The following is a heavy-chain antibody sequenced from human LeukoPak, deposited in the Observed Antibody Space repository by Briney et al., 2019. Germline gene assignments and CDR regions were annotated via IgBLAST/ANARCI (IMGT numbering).Heavy chain of an antibody. D-gene: IGHD1-14*01. Sequence: GGSLRLSCPASGFTFSSYAMHWVRQAPGKGLEWVAVISYDGSNKYYADSVKGRFTISRDNSKNTLYLQMNSLRAEDTAVYYCARDNHYYMDVWGKGTTVTVSS. CDR2: ISYDGSNK. CDR3: ARDNHYYMDV. CDR1: GFTFSSYA. V-gene: IGHV3-30*04. J-gene: IGHJ6*03.